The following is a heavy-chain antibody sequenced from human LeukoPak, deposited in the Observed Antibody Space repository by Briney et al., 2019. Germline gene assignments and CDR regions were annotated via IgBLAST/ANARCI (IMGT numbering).Heavy chain of an antibody. Sequence: GGSLRLSCAASGFTFSSYWMSWVRQAPGKGLEWVANIKQDGSEKYYVDSVKGRFTISRDNSKNTLYLQMHSLRAEDTAVYYCARGSEWQQQLTGPPRGHYFYYMDVWGKGTTVTISS. CDR2: IKQDGSEK. D-gene: IGHD6-13*01. V-gene: IGHV3-7*03. CDR3: ARGSEWQQQLTGPPRGHYFYYMDV. CDR1: GFTFSSYW. J-gene: IGHJ6*03.